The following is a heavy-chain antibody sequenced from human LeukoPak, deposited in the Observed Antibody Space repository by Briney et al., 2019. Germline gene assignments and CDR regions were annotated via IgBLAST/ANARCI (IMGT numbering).Heavy chain of an antibody. CDR2: IRYDGFNE. Sequence: GGSLRLSCAASGFTFSNYGMHWVRQAPGKGLDWVAFIRYDGFNEYYADSVKGRFTISRDSSKNTLYLQMNSLRAEDTAVYYCARGSKSYGDYIRSRIHYFDYWGQGTLVTVSS. V-gene: IGHV3-30*02. CDR3: ARGSKSYGDYIRSRIHYFDY. CDR1: GFTFSNYG. D-gene: IGHD4-17*01. J-gene: IGHJ4*02.